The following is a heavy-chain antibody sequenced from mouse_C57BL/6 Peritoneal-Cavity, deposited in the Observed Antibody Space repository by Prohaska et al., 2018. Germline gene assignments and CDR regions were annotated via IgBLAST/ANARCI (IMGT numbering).Heavy chain of an antibody. CDR2: INPVRSTI. CDR3: ARRGVTTVVAHWYFDV. Sequence: EVKLLQSGGGLVQPGGSLKLSCAASGIDFSRYWMSWVRRAPGKGLEWIGEINPVRSTINYAPSLKDKFIISRDNAKNTLYLQMSKVRSEDTALYYCARRGVTTVVAHWYFDVWGTGTTVTVSS. CDR1: GIDFSRYW. D-gene: IGHD1-1*01. V-gene: IGHV4-1*01. J-gene: IGHJ1*03.